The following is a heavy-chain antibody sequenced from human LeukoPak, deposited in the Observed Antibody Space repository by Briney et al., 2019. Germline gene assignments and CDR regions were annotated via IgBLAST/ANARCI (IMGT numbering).Heavy chain of an antibody. Sequence: SETLSLTCAVYGGSFSVYYWSWIRQPPGKGLEWIGEINHSGSTNYNPSLKSRVTISVDTSKNQFSLKLSSVTAADTAVYYCAGGGPIVATDYWGQGTQVTVSS. CDR2: INHSGST. CDR1: GGSFSVYY. CDR3: AGGGPIVATDY. D-gene: IGHD5-12*01. V-gene: IGHV4-34*01. J-gene: IGHJ4*02.